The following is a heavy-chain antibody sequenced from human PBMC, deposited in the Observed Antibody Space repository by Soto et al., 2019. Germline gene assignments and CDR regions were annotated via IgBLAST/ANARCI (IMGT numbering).Heavy chain of an antibody. CDR3: ARADIVVDSWFDP. D-gene: IGHD2-2*01. V-gene: IGHV1-3*01. Sequence: ASVKVSCKASGYTFTSYAMHWVRQAPGQRLEWMGWINAGNGNTKYSQKFQGRVTITRDTSASTAYMELSSLRSEDTAVYYCARADIVVDSWFDPWGQGTLVTVSS. CDR2: INAGNGNT. J-gene: IGHJ5*02. CDR1: GYTFTSYA.